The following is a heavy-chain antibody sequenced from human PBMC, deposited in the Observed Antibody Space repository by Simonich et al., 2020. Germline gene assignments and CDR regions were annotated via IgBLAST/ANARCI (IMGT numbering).Heavy chain of an antibody. J-gene: IGHJ3*02. CDR3: ARHAGFAFDI. D-gene: IGHD6-13*01. Sequence: QLHLQESGPGLVKPSETLSLTCPVSGGSISRRRYYWGWIRQPPGKELDGIGSIYYSRSTYYTPSLKIRVTISVATSKNQFPLKLSSVTAADTAVYYCARHAGFAFDIWGQGTMVTVSS. CDR2: IYYSRST. CDR1: GGSISRRRYY. V-gene: IGHV4-39*01.